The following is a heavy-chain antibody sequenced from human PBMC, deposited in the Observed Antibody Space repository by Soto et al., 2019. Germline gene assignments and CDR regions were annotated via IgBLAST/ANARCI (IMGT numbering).Heavy chain of an antibody. CDR2: IYWDDDK. Sequence: QITLKESGPTLVKPTQTLTLTCTFSGFSISTSGMAVGWIRQPPGKALEWLALIYWDDDKRYSPSLKNRLTITKDTSKNQVVLTMTNVDPVDTATYYCAHTSRLYFDPPNSPYYFDYWGQGTLVTVSS. CDR3: AHTSRLYFDPPNSPYYFDY. J-gene: IGHJ4*02. V-gene: IGHV2-5*02. D-gene: IGHD1-26*01. CDR1: GFSISTSGMA.